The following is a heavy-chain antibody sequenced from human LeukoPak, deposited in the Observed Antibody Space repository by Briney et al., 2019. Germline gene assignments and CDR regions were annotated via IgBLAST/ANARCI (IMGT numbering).Heavy chain of an antibody. Sequence: GGSLRLSCAASGFTFSSYGMHWVRQAPGKGLEWVAVISYDGSNKYYADSVKGRFTISRDNAKNSLYLQMNSLRAEDTAVYYCARDYSYGFLNWGQGTLVTVSS. J-gene: IGHJ4*02. CDR1: GFTFSSYG. CDR2: ISYDGSNK. D-gene: IGHD5-18*01. CDR3: ARDYSYGFLN. V-gene: IGHV3-30*03.